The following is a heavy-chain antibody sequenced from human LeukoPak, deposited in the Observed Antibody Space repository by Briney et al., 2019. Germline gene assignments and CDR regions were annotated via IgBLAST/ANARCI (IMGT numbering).Heavy chain of an antibody. J-gene: IGHJ4*02. CDR3: ARGRPRRYYDFWSGYPNHFDY. V-gene: IGHV1-8*01. Sequence: ASVKVSCKASGYTFTSYDIHWVRQATGQGLEWMGWMNPNSGNTGYAQKFQGRVTMTRNTSISTAYMELSSLRSEDTAVYYCARGRPRRYYDFWSGYPNHFDYWGQGTLVTVSS. CDR2: MNPNSGNT. D-gene: IGHD3-3*01. CDR1: GYTFTSYD.